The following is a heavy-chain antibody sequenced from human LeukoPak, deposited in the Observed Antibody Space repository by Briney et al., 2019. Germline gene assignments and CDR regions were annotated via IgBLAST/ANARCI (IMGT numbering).Heavy chain of an antibody. D-gene: IGHD5-24*01. CDR3: ARLKWISITGPSRDVMDV. Sequence: SETLSLTCSVSGGSISSYYWSWIRQPPGKGLEYIGYIYYSRSTNYNPSLKSRLTRSVETSKDQLSLNLSSVTAADWAVYYWARLKWISITGPSRDVMDVWGQGTTVTVSS. V-gene: IGHV4-59*01. CDR2: IYYSRST. J-gene: IGHJ6*02. CDR1: GGSISSYY.